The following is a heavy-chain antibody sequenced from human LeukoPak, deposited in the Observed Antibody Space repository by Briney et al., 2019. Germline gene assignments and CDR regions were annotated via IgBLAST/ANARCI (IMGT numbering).Heavy chain of an antibody. CDR1: GYTFTSYY. CDR3: ARDPGGWFDP. J-gene: IGHJ5*02. Sequence: ASVEVSCKASGYTFTSYYMHWVRQAPGQGLEWMGIINPSGGSTSYAQKFQGRDTMTRDTSTSTVYMELSSLRSEDTAVYYCARDPGGWFDPWGQGTLVTVSS. CDR2: INPSGGST. V-gene: IGHV1-46*01. D-gene: IGHD3-10*01.